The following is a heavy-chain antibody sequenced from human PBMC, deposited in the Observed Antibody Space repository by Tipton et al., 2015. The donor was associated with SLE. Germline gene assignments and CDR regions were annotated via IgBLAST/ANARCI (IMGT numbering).Heavy chain of an antibody. J-gene: IGHJ5*02. D-gene: IGHD2-15*01. CDR1: GFRFSTFG. CDR2: ISGSGGST. V-gene: IGHV3-23*01. CDR3: AKGPSVAATSWFDP. Sequence: SLRLSCAASGFRFSTFGMHWVRQAPGKGLEWVSAISGSGGSTYYADSVKGRFTISRDNSKNTLYLQMNSLRAEDTAVYYCAKGPSVAATSWFDPWGQGTLVTASS.